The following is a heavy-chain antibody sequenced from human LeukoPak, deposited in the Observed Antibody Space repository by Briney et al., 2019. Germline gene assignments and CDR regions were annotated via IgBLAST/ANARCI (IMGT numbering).Heavy chain of an antibody. D-gene: IGHD2-2*01. CDR2: IHPGDSDT. V-gene: IGHV5-51*01. Sequence: AASLKISSKGSGSSFTTYLIGWVRPMAGKGLEWMGIIHPGDSDTRYSPSFQGQVTISADKSISAAYLQWSSLEASDTAIYYCARRGSSSWNFDYWGQGTLVTVSS. CDR3: ARRGSSSWNFDY. J-gene: IGHJ4*02. CDR1: GSSFTTYL.